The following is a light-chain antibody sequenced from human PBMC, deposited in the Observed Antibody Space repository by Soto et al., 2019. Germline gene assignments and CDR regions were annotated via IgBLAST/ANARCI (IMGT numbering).Light chain of an antibody. Sequence: QSALAQPASVSGSPGQSITISCTGTSSDVGSYNLVSWYQQPPGKAPKLMIYAVSKRPSGVSNRFSGSKSGNTASLTISGFQAEDEADYYCCSYAGSITWVFGGGTKLTVL. CDR2: AVS. V-gene: IGLV2-23*02. CDR3: CSYAGSITWV. J-gene: IGLJ3*02. CDR1: SSDVGSYNL.